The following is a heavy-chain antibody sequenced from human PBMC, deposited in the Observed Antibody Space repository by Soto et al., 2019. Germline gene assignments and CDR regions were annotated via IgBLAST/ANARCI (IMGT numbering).Heavy chain of an antibody. V-gene: IGHV4-39*07. D-gene: IGHD4-17*01. CDR2: FFIAGNT. J-gene: IGHJ4*02. Sequence: PSETLSLTSTVSGGSITGGSISSTTYYWGWMRQPPGKGLEWIASFFIAGNTYYNPSLKSRVTTSVDTSKNQFSLKLSSVTAADTAVYYCARRYGASFDYWGQGTLVTVSS. CDR3: ARRYGASFDY. CDR1: GGSITGGSISSTTYY.